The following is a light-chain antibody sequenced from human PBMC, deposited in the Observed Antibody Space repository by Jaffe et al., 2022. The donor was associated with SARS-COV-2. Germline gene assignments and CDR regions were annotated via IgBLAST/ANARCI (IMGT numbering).Light chain of an antibody. J-gene: IGLJ3*02. Sequence: QSALTQPASVSGSPGQSITISCTGTSSDVGNYNYVSWYQQHPGKAPKLMIYEASKRPSGVSNRFSGSKSGNTASLTISGLQAEDEADYYCCSYAGSSAWVFGGGTKLTVL. CDR2: EAS. V-gene: IGLV2-23*01. CDR3: CSYAGSSAWV. CDR1: SSDVGNYNY.